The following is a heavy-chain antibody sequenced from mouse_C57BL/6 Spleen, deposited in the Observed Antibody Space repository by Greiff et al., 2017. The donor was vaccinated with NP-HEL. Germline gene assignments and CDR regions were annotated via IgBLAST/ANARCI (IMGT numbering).Heavy chain of an antibody. CDR2: INPSSGYT. CDR1: GYTFTSYT. CDR3: ARDSNYLYWYFDV. V-gene: IGHV1-4*01. J-gene: IGHJ1*03. Sequence: VKLMESGAELARPGASVKMSCKASGYTFTSYTMHWVKQRPGQGLEWIGYINPSSGYTKYNQKFKDKATLTADKSSSTAYMQLSSLTSEDSAVYYCARDSNYLYWYFDVWGTGTTVTVSS. D-gene: IGHD2-5*01.